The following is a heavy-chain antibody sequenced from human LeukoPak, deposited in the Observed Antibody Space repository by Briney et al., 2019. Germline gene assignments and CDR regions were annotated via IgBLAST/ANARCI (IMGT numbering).Heavy chain of an antibody. J-gene: IGHJ4*02. CDR1: GFTFSRYG. CDR2: ISYDGSNR. CDR3: AKDLSPDPLWPKPDY. Sequence: AGGSLRLSCAASGFTFSRYGMHGVRQARDKGLEWVAVISYDGSNRYYADSVKRRFTISRDNSKNTLYLQMNSLRAEDTAVYFCAKDLSPDPLWPKPDYWGQGTLVTVSS. V-gene: IGHV3-30*18. D-gene: IGHD3-10*01.